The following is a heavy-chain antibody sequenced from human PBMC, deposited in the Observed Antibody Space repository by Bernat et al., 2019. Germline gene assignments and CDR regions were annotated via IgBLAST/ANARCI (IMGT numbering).Heavy chain of an antibody. CDR1: GFTFSSYW. Sequence: EVQLVESGGGLVQPGGSLRLSCAASGFTFSSYWMHWVRQAPGKGLVWVSRINSDGSSTSYADSVKGRFTNSRDNAKNTLYMQMNSLRAEDTAVYYCASTYSSGWAFDYWGQGTLVTVSS. CDR2: INSDGSST. CDR3: ASTYSSGWAFDY. V-gene: IGHV3-74*01. J-gene: IGHJ4*02. D-gene: IGHD6-19*01.